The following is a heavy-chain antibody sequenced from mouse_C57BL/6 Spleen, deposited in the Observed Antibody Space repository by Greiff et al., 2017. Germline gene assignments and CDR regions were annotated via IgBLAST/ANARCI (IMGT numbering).Heavy chain of an antibody. Sequence: QVQLQQSGAELARPGASVKMSCKASGYTFTSYTMHWVKQRPGQGLEWIGYINPSSGYTKYNQKFKDKATLTADKYSSTAYMQLSSLTSEDSAVYYCAREGIYYDYGYAMDYWGQGTSVTVSS. CDR3: AREGIYYDYGYAMDY. D-gene: IGHD2-4*01. CDR1: GYTFTSYT. J-gene: IGHJ4*01. V-gene: IGHV1-4*01. CDR2: INPSSGYT.